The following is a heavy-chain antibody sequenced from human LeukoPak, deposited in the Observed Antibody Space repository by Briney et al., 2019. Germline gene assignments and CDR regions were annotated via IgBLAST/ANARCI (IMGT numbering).Heavy chain of an antibody. D-gene: IGHD2-21*02. CDR3: ARGGQPLLRGFDP. J-gene: IGHJ5*02. V-gene: IGHV5-51*01. CDR2: IYPDDSDT. Sequence: GESLKISRKASGYTFTSYGISWVRQMPGKGLEWMGIIYPDDSDTRYSPSFQGQVTISADKSISTAYLQWSSLKASDTAMYYCARGGQPLLRGFDPWGQGTLVTVSS. CDR1: GYTFTSYG.